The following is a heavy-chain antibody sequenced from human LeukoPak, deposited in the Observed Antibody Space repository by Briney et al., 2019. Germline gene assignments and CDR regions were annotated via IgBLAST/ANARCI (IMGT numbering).Heavy chain of an antibody. V-gene: IGHV4-34*01. J-gene: IGHJ4*02. CDR3: ARSKVRGVIIRVQFFDY. D-gene: IGHD3-10*01. Sequence: PSETLSLTCAVYGGSFSGYYWSWIRQPPGKGLEWIGEINHSGSTNYNPSLKSRVTISVDTSKNQFSLKLSSVTAADTAVYYCARSKVRGVIIRVQFFDYWGQGTLVTVSS. CDR1: GGSFSGYY. CDR2: INHSGST.